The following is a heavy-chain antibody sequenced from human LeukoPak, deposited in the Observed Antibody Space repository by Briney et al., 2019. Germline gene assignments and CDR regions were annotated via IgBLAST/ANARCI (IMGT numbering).Heavy chain of an antibody. D-gene: IGHD3-22*01. CDR3: ARGGDDTSGYFVTY. V-gene: IGHV1-46*01. CDR2: INPSGAGT. CDR1: GYTFTTYY. J-gene: IGHJ4*02. Sequence: ASLKVSCKASGYTFTTYYIHWVRQAPGQGLERMGIINPSGAGTSYAQKFQGRVTMTRDTSTSTVYMELSSLKSDDTAVYYCARGGDDTSGYFVTYWGQGTLVTVSS.